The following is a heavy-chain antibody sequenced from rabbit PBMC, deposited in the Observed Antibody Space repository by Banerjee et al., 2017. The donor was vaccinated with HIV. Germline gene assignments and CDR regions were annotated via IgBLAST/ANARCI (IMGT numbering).Heavy chain of an antibody. D-gene: IGHD4-1*01. Sequence: QEQLVESGGGLVQPEESLTLTCKASGFDFGSYGMCWVRQAPGKGPEWIACIVNGNGNTYYASWVNGRFSISRSTSLNTVPLQMTSLTAADTATYFCARDGISFVSSGWGLTRWDLWGQGTLVTVS. CDR3: ARDGISFVSSGWGLTRWDL. J-gene: IGHJ3*01. CDR1: GFDFGSYG. CDR2: IVNGNGNT. V-gene: IGHV1S47*01.